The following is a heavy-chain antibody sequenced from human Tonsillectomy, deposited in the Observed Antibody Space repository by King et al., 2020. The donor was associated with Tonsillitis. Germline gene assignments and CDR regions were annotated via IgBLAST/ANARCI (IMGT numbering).Heavy chain of an antibody. CDR3: ARGSRTVAAAGLGVGY. D-gene: IGHD6-13*01. V-gene: IGHV3-48*03. J-gene: IGHJ4*02. CDR2: ISSSGSTI. Sequence: EVQLVESGGGLVQPGGSLRLSCAASGFTFSSYEMNWVRQAPGKGREWVSYISSSGSTIYYADAVKGRFTISRDNAKNSLYLQMNSLRAEDTAVYYCARGSRTVAAAGLGVGYWGQGTLVTVSS. CDR1: GFTFSSYE.